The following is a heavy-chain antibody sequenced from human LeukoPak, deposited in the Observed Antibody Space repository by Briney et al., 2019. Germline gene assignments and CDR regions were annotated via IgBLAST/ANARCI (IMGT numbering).Heavy chain of an antibody. CDR2: INHGGST. D-gene: IGHD2-2*01. Sequence: NPSETLSLTCAVYGGSFSGYYWSWIRQPPGKGLEWIGEINHGGSTNYNPSLKSRVTISADTSKNQFSLKLSSVTAADTAVYYCARKRSSTSLHYGMDVWGKGTTVTVSS. J-gene: IGHJ6*04. CDR1: GGSFSGYY. CDR3: ARKRSSTSLHYGMDV. V-gene: IGHV4-34*01.